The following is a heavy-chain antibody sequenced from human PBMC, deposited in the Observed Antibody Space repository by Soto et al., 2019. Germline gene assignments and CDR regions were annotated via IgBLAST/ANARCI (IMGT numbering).Heavy chain of an antibody. Sequence: GESLKISCKGSGYSFIRYWIGWVRQMPGKGLEWMGIIFPGDSDTRYSPSFEGQGTISADKSSSTAYLQWSSLKASDTAIYYCATHMAGESQVPAANYYYYGMDVWGQGTTVTVSS. CDR2: IFPGDSDT. CDR1: GYSFIRYW. CDR3: ATHMAGESQVPAANYYYYGMDV. V-gene: IGHV5-51*01. D-gene: IGHD2-2*01. J-gene: IGHJ6*02.